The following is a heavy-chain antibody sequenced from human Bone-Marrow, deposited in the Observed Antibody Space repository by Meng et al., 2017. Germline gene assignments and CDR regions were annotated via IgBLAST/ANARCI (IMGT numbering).Heavy chain of an antibody. Sequence: GESLKISCAASGFTFSSYAMHWVRQAPGKGLEWVANIKQDGSEKYYVDSVKGRFTISRDNAKNSLFLQMNSLRAEDTAVYYCARGTEYGAYNWFDPWGQGTLVTVSS. D-gene: IGHD4-17*01. V-gene: IGHV3-7*03. CDR3: ARGTEYGAYNWFDP. CDR2: IKQDGSEK. J-gene: IGHJ5*02. CDR1: GFTFSSYA.